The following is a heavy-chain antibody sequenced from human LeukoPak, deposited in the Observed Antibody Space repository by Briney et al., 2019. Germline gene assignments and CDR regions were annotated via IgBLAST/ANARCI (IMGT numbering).Heavy chain of an antibody. CDR2: ISGSGDNT. D-gene: IGHD6-13*01. V-gene: IGHV3-23*01. Sequence: PGGSLRLSCAASGITLNNYAMTWVRQAPGKGLEWISGISGSGDNTHYTDSVKGRFTISRDNSKNTLYLQMNSLRAEDTAVYYCARDSTSPSAAAGTFDYWGQGTLVTVSS. J-gene: IGHJ4*02. CDR3: ARDSTSPSAAAGTFDY. CDR1: GITLNNYA.